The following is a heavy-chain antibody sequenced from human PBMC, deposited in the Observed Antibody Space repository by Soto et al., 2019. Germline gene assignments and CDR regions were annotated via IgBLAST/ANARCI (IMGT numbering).Heavy chain of an antibody. CDR3: ARCYGSGTYYNGLFDY. Sequence: PSETLSLTCSVSGGSIGYYCWSWIRQPPGKRLEWIGYVYYSGITSYNPSLKSRVTISVDTSRNQFSLKLSSVTAADTAVYYCARCYGSGTYYNGLFDYWGQGT. D-gene: IGHD3-10*01. CDR2: VYYSGIT. V-gene: IGHV4-59*01. J-gene: IGHJ4*02. CDR1: GGSIGYYC.